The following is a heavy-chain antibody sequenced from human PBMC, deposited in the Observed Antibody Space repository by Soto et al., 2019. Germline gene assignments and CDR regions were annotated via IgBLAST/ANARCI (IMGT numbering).Heavy chain of an antibody. Sequence: QVQLQESGPGLVKPSQTLSLTCTVSGGSISSGNYYWSWIRQPPGKGLEWIGFISYSGSTYYSTSLQSRVTISVDTSKSQFSLNLSFVTAADTAVYDCATMGTPATGLYFFDSWGQGSLVTVSS. CDR2: ISYSGST. D-gene: IGHD2-15*01. CDR3: ATMGTPATGLYFFDS. J-gene: IGHJ4*02. CDR1: GGSISSGNYY. V-gene: IGHV4-30-4*01.